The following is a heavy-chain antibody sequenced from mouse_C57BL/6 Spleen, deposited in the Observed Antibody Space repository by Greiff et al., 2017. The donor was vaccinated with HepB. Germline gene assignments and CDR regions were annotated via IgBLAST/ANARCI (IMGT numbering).Heavy chain of an antibody. CDR3: ARHWDDYFDY. D-gene: IGHD4-1*01. V-gene: IGHV5-6*02. Sequence: EVKLVESGGDLVKPGGSLKLSCAASGFTFSSYGMSWVRQTPDKRLEWVATISSGGSYTYYPDSVKGRFTISRDNAKNTLYLQMSSLKSEDTAMYYGARHWDDYFDYWGQGTTLTVSS. CDR1: GFTFSSYG. J-gene: IGHJ2*01. CDR2: ISSGGSYT.